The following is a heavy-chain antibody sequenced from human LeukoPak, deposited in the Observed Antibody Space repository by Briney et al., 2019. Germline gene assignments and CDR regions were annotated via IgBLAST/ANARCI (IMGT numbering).Heavy chain of an antibody. CDR3: ARQGTMIVVSNWLDP. V-gene: IGHV4-61*02. CDR1: GGSISSGSYY. Sequence: SETLSLTCTVSGGSISSGSYYWSWIRQPAGKGLEWIGRIYTSGSTNYNPSLKSRVTISVDTSKNQFSLKLSSVTAADTAVYYCARQGTMIVVSNWLDPWGQGTLVTVSS. D-gene: IGHD3-22*01. J-gene: IGHJ5*02. CDR2: IYTSGST.